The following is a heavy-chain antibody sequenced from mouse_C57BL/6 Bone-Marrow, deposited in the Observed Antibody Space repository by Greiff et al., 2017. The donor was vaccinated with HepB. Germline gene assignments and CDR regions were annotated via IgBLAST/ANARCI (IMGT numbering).Heavy chain of an antibody. Sequence: ESGPGLVKPSQSLSLTCSVTGYSITSGYYWNWIRQFPGNKLEWMGYISYDGSNNYNPYLKNRISITRDTSKNQFFLKLNSVTTEDTATYYCARDWMAWFAYWGQGTLVTVSA. CDR2: ISYDGSN. J-gene: IGHJ3*01. D-gene: IGHD2-3*01. CDR3: ARDWMAWFAY. V-gene: IGHV3-6*01. CDR1: GYSITSGYY.